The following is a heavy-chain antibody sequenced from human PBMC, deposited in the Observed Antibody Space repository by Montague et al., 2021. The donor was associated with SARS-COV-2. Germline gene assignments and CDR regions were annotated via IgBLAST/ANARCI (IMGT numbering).Heavy chain of an antibody. CDR1: KFTFSSSA. V-gene: IGHV3-30*04. D-gene: IGHD3-10*01. Sequence: SLRLSCAASKFTFSSSAMHWVRQAPGKGLEWVAVISYDGGNKYYVDSVKGRFTISRDNSKNTLYLQMNSLRAEDTAVYYCAGEKIWFGGFPWLYGMDVWGQGTPVTVSS. CDR2: ISYDGGNK. J-gene: IGHJ6*02. CDR3: AGEKIWFGGFPWLYGMDV.